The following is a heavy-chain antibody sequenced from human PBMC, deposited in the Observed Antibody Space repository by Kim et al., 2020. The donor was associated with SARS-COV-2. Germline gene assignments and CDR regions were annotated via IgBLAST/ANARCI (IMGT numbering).Heavy chain of an antibody. CDR1: GGSFSGYY. CDR3: ARGRRRHSPYCSSTSCYSREILVARPFDY. V-gene: IGHV4-34*01. J-gene: IGHJ4*02. CDR2: INHSGST. Sequence: SETLSLTCAVYGGSFSGYYWSWIRQPPGKGLEWIGEINHSGSTNYNPSLKSRVTISVDTSKNQFSLKLSSVTAADTAVYYCARGRRRHSPYCSSTSCYSREILVARPFDYWGQGTLVTVSS. D-gene: IGHD2-2*02.